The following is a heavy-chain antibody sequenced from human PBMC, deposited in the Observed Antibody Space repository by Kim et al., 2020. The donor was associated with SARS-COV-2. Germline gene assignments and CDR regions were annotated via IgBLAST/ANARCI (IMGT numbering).Heavy chain of an antibody. CDR3: TRGRFAGNENWVDS. V-gene: IGHV3-72*01. CDR2: TRSKPKSYTT. Sequence: GGSLRLSCAASGFIISDHYMDWVRQAPGKGLEWVGRTRSKPKSYTTEYAASVKGRFTISRDDSKNSLYLEMNSLGTEDTAVYDCTRGRFAGNENWVDSWG. J-gene: IGHJ5*01. CDR1: GFIISDHY. D-gene: IGHD1-1*01.